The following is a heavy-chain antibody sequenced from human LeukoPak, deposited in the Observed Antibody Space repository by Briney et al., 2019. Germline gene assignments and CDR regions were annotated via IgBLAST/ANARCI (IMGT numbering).Heavy chain of an antibody. CDR2: IYYSGST. Sequence: PSETLSLTCTVSGGSISSYYWSWIRQPPGKGLEWIGYIYYSGSTNSNPSLKSRVTISVDRSKNQFSLNLSSVTAADTAVFCCARHRDSSGWYSAFDYWGQGTLVTVSS. J-gene: IGHJ4*02. CDR3: ARHRDSSGWYSAFDY. CDR1: GGSISSYY. D-gene: IGHD6-19*01. V-gene: IGHV4-59*08.